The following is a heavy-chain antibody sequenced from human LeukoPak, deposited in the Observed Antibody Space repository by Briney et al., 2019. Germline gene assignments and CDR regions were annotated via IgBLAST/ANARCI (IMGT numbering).Heavy chain of an antibody. D-gene: IGHD3-16*01. CDR3: VARDPYVTGDFDP. V-gene: IGHV4-4*02. J-gene: IGHJ5*02. CDR1: DGFITHDYW. CDR2: IFHEGST. Sequence: PSETLSLTCTVSDGFITHDYWWNWVRQPPGKGLEWIGEIFHEGSTNYSPSLKGRVTLSVDTSKNEFSLTLNSVTAADTAIYYCVARDPYVTGDFDPWGQGTLVTVSS.